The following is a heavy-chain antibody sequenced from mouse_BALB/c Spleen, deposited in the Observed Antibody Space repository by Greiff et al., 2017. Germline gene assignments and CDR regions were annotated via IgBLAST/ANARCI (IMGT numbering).Heavy chain of an antibody. CDR3: ARYYRYPFYYAMDY. CDR2: INPYNGAT. J-gene: IGHJ4*01. D-gene: IGHD2-14*01. CDR1: GYSFTGYY. V-gene: IGHV1-31*01. Sequence: VQLKESGPELVKPGASVKISCKASGYSFTGYYMHWVKQSHVKSLEWIGRINPYNGATSYNQNFKDKASLTVDKSSSTAYMELHSLTSEDSAVYYCARYYRYPFYYAMDYWGQGTSVTVSS.